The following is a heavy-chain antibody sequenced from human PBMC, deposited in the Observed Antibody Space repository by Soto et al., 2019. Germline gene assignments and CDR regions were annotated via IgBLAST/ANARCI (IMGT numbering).Heavy chain of an antibody. V-gene: IGHV4-59*01. CDR2: IYYSGST. J-gene: IGHJ6*02. CDR1: GGSISSYY. Sequence: SETLSLTCTVSGGSISSYYCSWIRQPPGKGLEWIGYIYYSGSTNYNPSLKSRVTISVDTSKNQFSLKLNSVTAADTAVYYCARARSSRGWDPDLGDYYYYGMDVWGQGTTVTVSS. D-gene: IGHD6-19*01. CDR3: ARARSSRGWDPDLGDYYYYGMDV.